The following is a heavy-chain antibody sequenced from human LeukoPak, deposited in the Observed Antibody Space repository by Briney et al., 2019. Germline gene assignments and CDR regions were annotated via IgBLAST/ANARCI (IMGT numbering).Heavy chain of an antibody. J-gene: IGHJ4*02. CDR3: ASEGWLQFSDFDY. D-gene: IGHD5-24*01. CDR1: GFTFSSYE. CDR2: ISSSGSTI. Sequence: GGSLRLSCAASGFTFSSYEMNWVRQAPGKGLEWVSYISSSGSTIYYADSVKGRFTISRDNAKNSLYLQMNSLRAEDTAVYYCASEGWLQFSDFDYWGQGTLVTVSS. V-gene: IGHV3-48*03.